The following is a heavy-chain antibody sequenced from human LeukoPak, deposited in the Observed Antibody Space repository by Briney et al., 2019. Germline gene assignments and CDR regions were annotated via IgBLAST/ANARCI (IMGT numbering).Heavy chain of an antibody. D-gene: IGHD6-19*01. CDR1: GFSFSRYS. V-gene: IGHV3-48*01. CDR3: AKDLGAVAGNYLDY. CDR2: TSSTATTT. J-gene: IGHJ4*02. Sequence: PGGSLRLSCAASGFSFSRYSMNWVRQAPGKGLEWVSYTSSTATTTYYADSVKGRFTISRDNSKNTLSLQMNSLRAEDTAVYYCAKDLGAVAGNYLDYWGQGTLVTVSS.